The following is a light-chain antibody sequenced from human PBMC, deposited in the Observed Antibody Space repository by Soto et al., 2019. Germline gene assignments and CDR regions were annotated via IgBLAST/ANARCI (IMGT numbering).Light chain of an antibody. CDR1: QSISSW. V-gene: IGKV1-5*01. Sequence: DIQMTQSPSTLSASVGDRVTITCRASQSISSWLAWYQQKPGKAPKLLNYDASSLESGVPSRFSGSGSGTEFTLTISSLQPDDFATYYCQQYNSWTFGQGTKVEIK. CDR2: DAS. CDR3: QQYNSWT. J-gene: IGKJ1*01.